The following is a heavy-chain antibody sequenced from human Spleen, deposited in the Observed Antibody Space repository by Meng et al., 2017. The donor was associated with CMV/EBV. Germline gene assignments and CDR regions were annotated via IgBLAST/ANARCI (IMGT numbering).Heavy chain of an antibody. D-gene: IGHD3-10*01. J-gene: IGHJ6*02. CDR3: AGRRVRPPSIRTRPKYYGLDA. CDR1: GESFSGYF. Sequence: SETLSLTSAVYGESFSGYFWSSIRQPPGKGLECIGEINHSGGASYNPTLKSRVTLSVDTSKNQFSLRLTSVTAADTAVYFCAGRRVRPPSIRTRPKYYGLDAWGQGTTVTVSS. V-gene: IGHV4-34*01. CDR2: INHSGGA.